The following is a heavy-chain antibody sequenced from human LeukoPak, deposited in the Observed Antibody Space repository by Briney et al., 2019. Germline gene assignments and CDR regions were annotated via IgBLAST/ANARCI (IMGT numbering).Heavy chain of an antibody. CDR1: GGSISSGSHY. Sequence: SETLSLTCAVSGGSISSGSHYWSWIRQPAGKGLEWIGRIYTSGSTNYNPSLKSRVTISVDTSKNQFSLKLSSVTAADTAVYYCARDAGGYSYGRGYNWFDPWGQGTLVTVSS. CDR2: IYTSGST. D-gene: IGHD5-18*01. V-gene: IGHV4-61*02. CDR3: ARDAGGYSYGRGYNWFDP. J-gene: IGHJ5*02.